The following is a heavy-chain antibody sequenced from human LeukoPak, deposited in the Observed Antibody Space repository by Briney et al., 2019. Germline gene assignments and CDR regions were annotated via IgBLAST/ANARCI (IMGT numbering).Heavy chain of an antibody. CDR1: GYTFTSYD. V-gene: IGHV1-8*01. CDR3: ARDGSGSALHYYYYGMDV. D-gene: IGHD3-10*01. Sequence: ASVKVSCKASGYTFTSYDINWVRQATGQGLEWMGWMNPNSGNTGYAQKFQGRVTMTRNTSISTAYMELSSVRSEDTAVYYCARDGSGSALHYYYYGMDVWGQGTTVTVSS. J-gene: IGHJ6*02. CDR2: MNPNSGNT.